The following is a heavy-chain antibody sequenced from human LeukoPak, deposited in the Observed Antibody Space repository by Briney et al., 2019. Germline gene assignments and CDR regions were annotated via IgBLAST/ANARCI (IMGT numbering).Heavy chain of an antibody. CDR2: ISSSSSYI. CDR3: ARTYDSSGYYEGFDY. CDR1: GFTFSSYS. J-gene: IGHJ4*02. Sequence: AGGSLRLSCAASGFTFSSYSMNWVRQAPGKGLEWVSSISSSSSYIYYADSVKGRFTISRDNAKNSLYLQMNSLRAEDTAVYYCARTYDSSGYYEGFDYWGQGTLVTVSS. V-gene: IGHV3-21*01. D-gene: IGHD3-22*01.